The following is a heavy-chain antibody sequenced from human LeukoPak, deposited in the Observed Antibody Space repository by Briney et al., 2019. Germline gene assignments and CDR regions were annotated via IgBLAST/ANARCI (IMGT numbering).Heavy chain of an antibody. D-gene: IGHD1-26*01. V-gene: IGHV6-1*01. J-gene: IGHJ4*02. CDR1: GDSVSSNSAA. CDR3: AREVRGSSKGNYFDY. Sequence: SQTLSLTCAISGDSVSSNSAAWNWIRQSPSRGLEWLGRTYYRSKWYNDYAVSVKSRITINPDTSKNQFSLKLSSVTAADTAVYYCAREVRGSSKGNYFDYWGQGTLVTVSS. CDR2: TYYRSKWYN.